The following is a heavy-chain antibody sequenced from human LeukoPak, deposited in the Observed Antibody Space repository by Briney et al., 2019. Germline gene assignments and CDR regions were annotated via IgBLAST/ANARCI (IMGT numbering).Heavy chain of an antibody. V-gene: IGHV4-34*01. CDR2: INHSGNA. CDR1: GGSFSGYY. D-gene: IGHD3-3*01. CDR3: ARDNSDFWSGPNLDY. J-gene: IGHJ4*02. Sequence: SETLSLTCAVSGGSFSGYYWTWIRQPPGKGLEWIGEINHSGNANYNPSLKSRVTISLDMSENHFSLKLTSVTAADTAVYYCARDNSDFWSGPNLDYWGQGTLVTVSS.